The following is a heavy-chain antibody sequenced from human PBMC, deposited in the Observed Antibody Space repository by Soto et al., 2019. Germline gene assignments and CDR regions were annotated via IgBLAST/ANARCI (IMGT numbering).Heavy chain of an antibody. Sequence: GGSLRLSCAASGFTFSSYAMHWVRQAPGKGLEWVAVISYDGSNKYYADSVKGRFTISRDNSKNTLYLQMNSLRAEDTAVYYCARDPGRQIQLWFFDYWGQGTLVTVSS. CDR1: GFTFSSYA. J-gene: IGHJ4*02. V-gene: IGHV3-30-3*01. D-gene: IGHD5-18*01. CDR2: ISYDGSNK. CDR3: ARDPGRQIQLWFFDY.